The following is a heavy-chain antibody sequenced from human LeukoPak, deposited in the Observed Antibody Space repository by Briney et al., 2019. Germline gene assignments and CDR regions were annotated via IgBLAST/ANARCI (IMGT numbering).Heavy chain of an antibody. CDR2: ISGSGDST. CDR3: AKTRPLDSSSWSHGDY. D-gene: IGHD6-13*01. Sequence: GESLRLSCTASGFTFSNFWMGWVRQAPGKGLEWVSAISGSGDSTYYGDSVKGRFTISRDNSKNTLYLQMNSLRAEDTAVYYCAKTRPLDSSSWSHGDYWGQGTLVTVSS. CDR1: GFTFSNFW. V-gene: IGHV3-23*01. J-gene: IGHJ4*02.